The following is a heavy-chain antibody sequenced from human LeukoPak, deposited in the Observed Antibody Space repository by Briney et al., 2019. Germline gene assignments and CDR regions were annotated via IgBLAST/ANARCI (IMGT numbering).Heavy chain of an antibody. J-gene: IGHJ6*02. CDR3: ARGWVVPAAIRGGGRVGYYYGMDV. D-gene: IGHD2-2*02. CDR2: INPSGGST. CDR1: GYTFTSYY. V-gene: IGHV1-46*01. Sequence: ASVKVSCKASGYTFTSYYMHWVRQAPGQGLEWMGIINPSGGSTSYAQKFQGRVTITADESTSTAYMELSSLRSEDTAVYYCARGWVVPAAIRGGGRVGYYYGMDVWGQGTTVTVSS.